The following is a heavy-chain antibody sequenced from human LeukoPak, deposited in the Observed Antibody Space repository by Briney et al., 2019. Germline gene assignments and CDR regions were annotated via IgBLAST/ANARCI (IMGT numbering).Heavy chain of an antibody. D-gene: IGHD3-16*01. CDR1: GFTFSSAW. Sequence: GGSLRLSCTASGFTFSSAWMSWVRQAPGKGLEWVSSISRSGESTFYADSVRGRFTISGDNSKNTVSLQMESLRAEDTALYYCAKDYAVGSIDYWGQGTLVTVSS. V-gene: IGHV3-23*01. CDR3: AKDYAVGSIDY. J-gene: IGHJ4*02. CDR2: ISRSGEST.